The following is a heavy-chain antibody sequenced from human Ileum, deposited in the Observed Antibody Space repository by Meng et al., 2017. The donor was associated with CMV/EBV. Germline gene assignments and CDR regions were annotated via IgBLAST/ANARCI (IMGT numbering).Heavy chain of an antibody. V-gene: IGHV3-43*01. Sequence: WGSLTLSCAASGFTFRSYSLHWVRQAPGKGLEWVSLIRGDSSRAFYGDVVKGRFIIFRDNRKNSLFLQVNSLRTENSTLYYCVKEHSTGWPNFDSWGQGTLVTVSS. CDR3: VKEHSTGWPNFDS. J-gene: IGHJ4*02. D-gene: IGHD6-19*01. CDR2: IRGDSSRA. CDR1: GFTFRSYS.